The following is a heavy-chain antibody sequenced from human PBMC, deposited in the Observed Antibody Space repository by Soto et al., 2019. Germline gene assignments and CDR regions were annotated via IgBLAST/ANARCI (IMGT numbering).Heavy chain of an antibody. V-gene: IGHV4-39*02. D-gene: IGHD1-1*01. CDR3: AREMSNWNVWFDP. CDR1: GGSISSSSYY. Sequence: SETLSLTCTVSGGSISSSSYYWGWIRQPPGKGLEWIGSIYYSGSTYYNPSLKSRVTISVDTSKNQFSLKLSSVTAADTAVYYCAREMSNWNVWFDPWGQGTLVTVSS. CDR2: IYYSGST. J-gene: IGHJ5*02.